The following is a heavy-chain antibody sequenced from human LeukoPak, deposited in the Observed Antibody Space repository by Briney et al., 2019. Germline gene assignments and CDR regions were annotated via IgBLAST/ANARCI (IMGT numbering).Heavy chain of an antibody. CDR3: ASIAAAWDYYYGMDV. J-gene: IGHJ6*02. D-gene: IGHD6-13*01. Sequence: PGGSLRLSCAASGFTFSSYKMNWVRQAPGKGLEWVSSISSSSYIYHADSVKGRFTISRDNAKNSLYLQMNSLRAEDTAVYYCASIAAAWDYYYGMDVWGQGTTVTVSS. CDR2: ISSSSYI. CDR1: GFTFSSYK. V-gene: IGHV3-21*01.